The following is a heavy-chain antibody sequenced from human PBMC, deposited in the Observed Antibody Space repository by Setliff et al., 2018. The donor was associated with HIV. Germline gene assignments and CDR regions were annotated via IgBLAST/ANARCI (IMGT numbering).Heavy chain of an antibody. CDR3: ARDIYDSGWFTLEY. CDR1: GYTCSTYA. CDR2: ISAGKGMT. J-gene: IGHJ4*02. Sequence: ASVKVSCKASGYTCSTYAMHWVRQAPGQRLEWMGWISAGKGMTKYSKKFQGRVTLTRDTAASTAYMELSSLRSEDTAVYYCARDIYDSGWFTLEYCGQGTLVTVSS. V-gene: IGHV1-3*01. D-gene: IGHD6-19*01.